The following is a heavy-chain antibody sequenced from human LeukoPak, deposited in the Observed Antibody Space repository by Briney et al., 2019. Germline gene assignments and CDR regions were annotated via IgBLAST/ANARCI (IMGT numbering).Heavy chain of an antibody. V-gene: IGHV4-59*08. Sequence: PSETLSLTCTVSGGSISSYYWSWIRQPPGKGLEWIGYIYYSGSTNYNPSLKSRVTISVDTSKNQFSLKLSSVTAADTAVYYCARHSSWGAWFGEPHLDYWGQGTLVTVSS. CDR3: ARHSSWGAWFGEPHLDY. D-gene: IGHD3-10*01. J-gene: IGHJ4*02. CDR2: IYYSGST. CDR1: GGSISSYY.